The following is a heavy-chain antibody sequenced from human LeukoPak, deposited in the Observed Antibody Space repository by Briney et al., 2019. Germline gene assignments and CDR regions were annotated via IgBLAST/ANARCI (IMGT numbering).Heavy chain of an antibody. Sequence: GGSLRLSCAASGFTFSSYAMSWVRQAPGKGLEWVSLISGSGSSTNYADSVKGRFTISRDNSKNMLYVQMNSLRAEDTAVYYCAKDLKYTGSLRIADFWGQGTLVTVSS. CDR2: ISGSGSST. CDR3: AKDLKYTGSLRIADF. CDR1: GFTFSSYA. J-gene: IGHJ4*02. D-gene: IGHD1-26*01. V-gene: IGHV3-23*01.